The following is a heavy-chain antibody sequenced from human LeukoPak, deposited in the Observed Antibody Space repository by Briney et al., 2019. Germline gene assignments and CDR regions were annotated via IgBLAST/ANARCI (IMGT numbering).Heavy chain of an antibody. Sequence: PGGSLGLSCAASGFTFSTHWMHWVRQAPGKGLVWVSRINTDGSSRSYADSVKGRFTISRDNAKNTLYLQMNSLRAEDTAVYYCARDFYSRGYWGQGTLVTVSS. CDR1: GFTFSTHW. J-gene: IGHJ4*02. CDR2: INTDGSSR. CDR3: ARDFYSRGY. D-gene: IGHD2-15*01. V-gene: IGHV3-74*01.